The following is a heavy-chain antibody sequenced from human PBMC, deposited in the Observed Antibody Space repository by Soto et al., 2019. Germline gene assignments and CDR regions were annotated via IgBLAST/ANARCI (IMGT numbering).Heavy chain of an antibody. CDR2: ISGSGGST. V-gene: IGHV3-23*01. D-gene: IGHD3-22*01. CDR3: AKSMYYYDSTRLHYYYGMDV. CDR1: GFTFSSYA. J-gene: IGHJ6*02. Sequence: EVQLLESGGGLVQPGGSLRLSCAASGFTFSSYAMSWVRQAPGKGLEWVSAISGSGGSTYYADSVKGRFTISRDNSKNTLYLQMNSLRAEDTAVYYCAKSMYYYDSTRLHYYYGMDVWGQGTTVTVSS.